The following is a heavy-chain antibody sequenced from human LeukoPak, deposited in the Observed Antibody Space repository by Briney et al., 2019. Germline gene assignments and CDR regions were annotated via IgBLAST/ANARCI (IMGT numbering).Heavy chain of an antibody. CDR3: VRVSGGYDTKYYFDC. CDR2: IHHSGST. D-gene: IGHD1-26*01. Sequence: PSEILSLTCAVSGYSISSGYYWGWIRQPPGKGLEWIGSIHHSGSTYSNSSLKSRVTISVDTSKSQFSLNLNSVAAADTAVYYCVRVSGGYDTKYYFDCWGQGTLVTVSS. V-gene: IGHV4-38-2*01. CDR1: GYSISSGYY. J-gene: IGHJ4*02.